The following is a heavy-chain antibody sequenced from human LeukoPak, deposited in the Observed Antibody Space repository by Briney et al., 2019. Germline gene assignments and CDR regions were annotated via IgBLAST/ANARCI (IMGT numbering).Heavy chain of an antibody. J-gene: IGHJ6*03. D-gene: IGHD3-3*01. CDR3: ARGEYYDFWSGYYPYYYYYYMDV. Sequence: SKTLSLTCTVSGGSISSHYWSWIRQPPGKGLEWIGYIYYSGSTNYNPSLKSRVTISVDTSKNQFSLKLSSVTAADTAVYYCARGEYYDFWSGYYPYYYYYYMDVWGKGTTVTVSS. V-gene: IGHV4-59*11. CDR2: IYYSGST. CDR1: GGSISSHY.